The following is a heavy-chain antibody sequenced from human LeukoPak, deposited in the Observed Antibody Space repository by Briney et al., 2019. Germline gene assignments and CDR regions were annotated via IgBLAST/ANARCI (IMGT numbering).Heavy chain of an antibody. Sequence: GGSLRLSCATSGFTFSDHYMDWVRQAPGKGLEWVGRTRNKANSYTTEYAASVKGRFTVSRDDSKNSLYLQMNSLKTEDTAVYYCTRVLGGSYHGGFDYRGQGTLVTVSS. D-gene: IGHD1-26*01. CDR3: TRVLGGSYHGGFDY. CDR1: GFTFSDHY. J-gene: IGHJ4*02. CDR2: TRNKANSYTT. V-gene: IGHV3-72*01.